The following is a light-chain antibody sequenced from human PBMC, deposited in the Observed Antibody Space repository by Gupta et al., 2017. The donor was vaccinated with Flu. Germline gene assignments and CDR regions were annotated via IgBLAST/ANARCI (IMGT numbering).Light chain of an antibody. CDR1: NIGSKS. J-gene: IGLJ2*01. V-gene: IGLV3-21*03. Sequence: YVLTQPPSMSVAPGKTARITCGGNNIGSKSVHWYQQKPGQAPLLVVYDDSDRPSGIPERFSGSNSGNTATLTITRVEAGDDADYYCQVWDTKTDHVVFGGGTKLTVL. CDR2: DDS. CDR3: QVWDTKTDHVV.